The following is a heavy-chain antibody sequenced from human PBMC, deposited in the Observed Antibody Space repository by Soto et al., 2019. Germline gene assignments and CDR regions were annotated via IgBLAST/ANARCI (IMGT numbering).Heavy chain of an antibody. D-gene: IGHD2-15*01. CDR3: ARNCSGGNCYFTDS. CDR2: INTYNGHT. CDR1: GYTFTNYG. Sequence: QFQLVRSGTEVKKPGASVKVSCKAPGYTFTNYGISWVRQAPGQGLGWLGWINTYNGHTHYAQHLQGSVTMTTDTSTGTAFMELRSLGSGDTAVYYCARNCSGGNCYFTDSWGQGTLVTVSS. V-gene: IGHV1-18*01. J-gene: IGHJ4*02.